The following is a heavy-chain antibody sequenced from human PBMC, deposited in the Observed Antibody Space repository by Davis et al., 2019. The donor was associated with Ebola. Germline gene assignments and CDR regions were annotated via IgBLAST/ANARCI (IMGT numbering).Heavy chain of an antibody. J-gene: IGHJ4*02. Sequence: SVKVSCKASGGTFSSYTISWVRQAPGQGLEWMGRIIPILGIANYAQKFQGRVTITADKSTSTAYMELSSLRSEDTAVYYCARSSPPMSSSGYYPIDYWGQGTLVTVSS. V-gene: IGHV1-69*02. CDR1: GGTFSSYT. CDR2: IIPILGIA. CDR3: ARSSPPMSSSGYYPIDY. D-gene: IGHD3-22*01.